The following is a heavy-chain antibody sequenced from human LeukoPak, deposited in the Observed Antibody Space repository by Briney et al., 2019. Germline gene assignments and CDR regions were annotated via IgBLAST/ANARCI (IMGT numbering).Heavy chain of an antibody. CDR2: INHSGST. CDR3: AREGIAARPPLGGFYYYYGMDV. V-gene: IGHV4-34*01. J-gene: IGHJ6*02. Sequence: PSETLSLTCAVYGGSFSGYYWSWIRQPPGKGLEWIGEINHSGSTNYNPSLKSRVTISVDTSKNQFSLKLSSVTAADTAVYYCAREGIAARPPLGGFYYYYGMDVWGQGTTVTVSS. CDR1: GGSFSGYY. D-gene: IGHD6-6*01.